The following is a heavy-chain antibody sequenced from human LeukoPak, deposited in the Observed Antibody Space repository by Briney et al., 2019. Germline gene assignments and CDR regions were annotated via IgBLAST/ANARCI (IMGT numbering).Heavy chain of an antibody. CDR3: ARRYCSSTSCPGRYWYFDL. CDR2: IYYSGST. Sequence: SETLSLTCTASGGSISSSSYYWGWIRQPPGKGLEWIGSIYYSGSTYYNPSLKSRVTISVDTSKNQFSLKLSSVTAADTAVYYCARRYCSSTSCPGRYWYFDLWGRGTLVTVSS. J-gene: IGHJ2*01. V-gene: IGHV4-39*01. CDR1: GGSISSSSYY. D-gene: IGHD2-2*01.